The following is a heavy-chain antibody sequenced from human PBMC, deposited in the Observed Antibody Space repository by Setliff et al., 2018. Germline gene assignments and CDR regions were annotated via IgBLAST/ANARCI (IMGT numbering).Heavy chain of an antibody. D-gene: IGHD6-19*01. CDR1: GYIFTSYG. CDR2: ISTYNGKT. V-gene: IGHV1-18*01. J-gene: IGHJ4*02. Sequence: ASVKVSCKASGYIFTSYGFSWVRQAPGQGLEWMGWISTYNGKTNYAQKFQGRVTMTTDTSTSTAYMELRSLRSDDTAVYYCVRSSAPQVVLAADFDFWGQGTPVTVSS. CDR3: VRSSAPQVVLAADFDF.